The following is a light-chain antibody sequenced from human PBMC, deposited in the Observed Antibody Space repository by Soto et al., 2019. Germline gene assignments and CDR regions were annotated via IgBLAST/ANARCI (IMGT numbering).Light chain of an antibody. Sequence: SYELTQPPSVSVAPGQTARVTCGGSNIGSKSVHWYQQKPGRAPVLVVSDDSDRPSGIPERFSGSNSGNTATLTISRVEAGDEADYYCQVWGSSGDPYVFGTGTKVTVL. CDR2: DDS. CDR3: QVWGSSGDPYV. CDR1: NIGSKS. V-gene: IGLV3-21*02. J-gene: IGLJ1*01.